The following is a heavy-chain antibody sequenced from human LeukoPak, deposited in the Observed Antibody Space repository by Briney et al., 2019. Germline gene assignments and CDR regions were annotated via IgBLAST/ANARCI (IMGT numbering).Heavy chain of an antibody. Sequence: SETLSLTCTVSGGSISSYYRSWIRQPPGKGLEWIGYIYYSGSTNYNPSLKSRVTISVDTSKNQFSLKLSSVTAADTAVYYCARHYDILTGYYYAAFDIWGQGTMVTVSS. V-gene: IGHV4-59*01. J-gene: IGHJ3*02. CDR2: IYYSGST. D-gene: IGHD3-9*01. CDR3: ARHYDILTGYYYAAFDI. CDR1: GGSISSYY.